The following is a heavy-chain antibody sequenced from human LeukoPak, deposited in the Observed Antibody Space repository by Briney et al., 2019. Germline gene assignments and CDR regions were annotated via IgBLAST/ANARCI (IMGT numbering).Heavy chain of an antibody. D-gene: IGHD3-3*01. CDR3: AKDRAITIFGVVTTSDYYYMDV. CDR1: GFTFSSYS. J-gene: IGHJ6*03. V-gene: IGHV3-21*01. CDR2: ISSSSSYI. Sequence: PGGSLRLSCAASGFTFSSYSMNWVRQAPGKGLEWVSSISSSSSYIYYADSVKGRFTISRDNAKNSLYLQMNSLRAEDTAVYYCAKDRAITIFGVVTTSDYYYMDVWGKGTTVTVSS.